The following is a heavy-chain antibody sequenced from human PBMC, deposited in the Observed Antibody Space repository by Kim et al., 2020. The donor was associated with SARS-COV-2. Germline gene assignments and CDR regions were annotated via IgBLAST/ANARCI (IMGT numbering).Heavy chain of an antibody. D-gene: IGHD4-17*01. J-gene: IGHJ6*02. CDR3: ERVAYGDYARGGMDV. Sequence: ADCGTGRLTISRDKSKNTMYLQMNSMRAEDTAVYYCERVAYGDYARGGMDVWGQGTTVTVYS. V-gene: IGHV3-30*03.